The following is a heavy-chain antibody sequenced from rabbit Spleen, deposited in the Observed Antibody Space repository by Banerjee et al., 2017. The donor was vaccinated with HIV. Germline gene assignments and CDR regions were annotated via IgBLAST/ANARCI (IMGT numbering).Heavy chain of an antibody. CDR3: ARDSAGREDFNL. Sequence: QEQLVESGGDLVKPGTSLTLTCTASGFSFSSSYYMCWVRQAPGKGLECIACIYAGSSGSTYYANWAKGRFTISKTSSTTVTLQVTSLTVADTATYFCARDSAGREDFNLWGQGTLVTVS. J-gene: IGHJ4*01. V-gene: IGHV1S45*01. CDR1: GFSFSSSYY. D-gene: IGHD4-2*01. CDR2: IYAGSSGST.